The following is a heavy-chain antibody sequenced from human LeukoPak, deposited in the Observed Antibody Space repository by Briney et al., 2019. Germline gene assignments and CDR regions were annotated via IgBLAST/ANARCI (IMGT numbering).Heavy chain of an antibody. CDR3: ARAAARPAYDY. J-gene: IGHJ4*02. CDR2: IYYSGST. D-gene: IGHD6-6*01. CDR1: GGSISSGGYY. Sequence: PSETLSLTCTVSGGSISSGGYYWSWIRQHPGKGLEWIGYIYYSGSTYYNPSLKSRVTISVDTPKNQFSLKLSSVTAADTAVYYCARAAARPAYDYWGQGTLVTVSS. V-gene: IGHV4-31*03.